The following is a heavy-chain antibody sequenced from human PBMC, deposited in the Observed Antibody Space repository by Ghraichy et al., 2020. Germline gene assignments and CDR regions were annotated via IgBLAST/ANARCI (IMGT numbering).Heavy chain of an antibody. CDR3: ASSAAYCGGDCYIDY. V-gene: IGHV3-53*01. J-gene: IGHJ4*02. CDR1: GFTVSSNY. D-gene: IGHD2-21*02. Sequence: LTCAASGFTVSSNYMSWVRQAPGKGLEWFSVIYSGGSTYYADSVKGRFTISRDNSKNTLYLQMNSLRAEDTAVYYCASSAAYCGGDCYIDYWGQGTLVTVSS. CDR2: IYSGGST.